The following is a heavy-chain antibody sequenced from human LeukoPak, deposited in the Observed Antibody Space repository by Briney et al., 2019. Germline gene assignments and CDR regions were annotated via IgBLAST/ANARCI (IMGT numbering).Heavy chain of an antibody. CDR3: AMIVDHDAFDI. CDR1: GGSISSSSYY. D-gene: IGHD3-22*01. CDR2: IYYSGRT. J-gene: IGHJ3*02. V-gene: IGHV4-39*01. Sequence: SETLSLTCTVSGGSISSSSYYWGWIRQPPGKGLEWIGSIYYSGRTYYNPSLKSRVTISVDTSKNQFSLKLSSVTAADTAVYYGAMIVDHDAFDIWGQGTMVTVSS.